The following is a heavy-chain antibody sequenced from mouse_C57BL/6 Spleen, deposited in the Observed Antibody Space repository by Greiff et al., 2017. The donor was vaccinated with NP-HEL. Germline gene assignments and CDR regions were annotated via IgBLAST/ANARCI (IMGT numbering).Heavy chain of an antibody. D-gene: IGHD1-1*01. V-gene: IGHV8-8*01. J-gene: IGHJ4*01. CDR3: ARIEDYYGSSYVYAMDY. CDR2: IWWDDDK. Sequence: QVTLKECGPGILQPSQTLSLTCSFSGFSLSTFGMGVGWIRQPSGKGLEWLAHIWWDDDKYYNPALKSRLTISKDTSKNQVFLKIANVDTADTATYYCARIEDYYGSSYVYAMDYWGQGTSVTVSS. CDR1: GFSLSTFGMG.